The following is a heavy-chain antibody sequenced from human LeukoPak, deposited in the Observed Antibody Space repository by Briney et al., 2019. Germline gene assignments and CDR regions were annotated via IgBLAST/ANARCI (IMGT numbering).Heavy chain of an antibody. J-gene: IGHJ6*03. D-gene: IGHD1-26*01. Sequence: GGSLRLSCAASGFTFSSYWMSWVRQAPGKGLEWVANIKQDGSEKYYVDSVKGRFTISRDNAKNSLYLQMNSLRAEDTAVYYCARLGYSGSYYDFSYYYYMDVWGKGTTVTVSS. CDR1: GFTFSSYW. V-gene: IGHV3-7*01. CDR2: IKQDGSEK. CDR3: ARLGYSGSYYDFSYYYYMDV.